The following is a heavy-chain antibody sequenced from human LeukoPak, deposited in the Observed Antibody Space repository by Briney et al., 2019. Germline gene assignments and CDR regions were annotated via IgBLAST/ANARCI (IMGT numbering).Heavy chain of an antibody. CDR3: ARDPRDGFTVGRPIDY. CDR2: ISSSSGYI. CDR1: GFTFSSYS. V-gene: IGHV3-21*01. J-gene: IGHJ4*02. Sequence: GGSLRLSCAASGFTFSSYSMNWVRQAPGKGLEWVSSISSSSGYIYYTDSVEGRFTISRDNAKNSLYLQMDSLRAEDTAVYYCARDPRDGFTVGRPIDYWGQGTLVTVSA. D-gene: IGHD3-10*01.